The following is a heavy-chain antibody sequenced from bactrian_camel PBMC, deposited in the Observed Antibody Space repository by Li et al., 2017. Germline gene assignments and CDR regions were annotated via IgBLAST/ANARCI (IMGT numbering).Heavy chain of an antibody. D-gene: IGHD3*01. J-gene: IGHJ4*01. Sequence: VQLVESGGGLVQPGGSLRLSCAASGATFHEYTMVWFRQAPGKEREGIAGPDTLGRTTYADSVKGRFTISRDNARNTVYLQMLSLNPEDTAVYYCATLAPGPFPTFTAWGQGTQVTVS. V-gene: IGHV3S53*01. CDR3: ATLAPGPFPTFTA. CDR1: GATFHEYT. CDR2: PDTLGRT.